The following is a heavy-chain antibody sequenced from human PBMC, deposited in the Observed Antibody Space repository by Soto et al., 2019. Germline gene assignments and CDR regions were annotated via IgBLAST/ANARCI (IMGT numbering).Heavy chain of an antibody. V-gene: IGHV4-34*01. CDR1: GGSFSGYY. D-gene: IGHD6-6*01. CDR2: INHSGST. Sequence: PSETLSLTCAVYGGSFSGYYWIWIRQPPGKGLEWIGEINHSGSTNYNPSLKSRVTISVDTSKNQFSLKLSSVTAADTAVYYCARGEYSSSFGYYYYYYGMDVWGQGTTVTVSS. CDR3: ARGEYSSSFGYYYYYYGMDV. J-gene: IGHJ6*02.